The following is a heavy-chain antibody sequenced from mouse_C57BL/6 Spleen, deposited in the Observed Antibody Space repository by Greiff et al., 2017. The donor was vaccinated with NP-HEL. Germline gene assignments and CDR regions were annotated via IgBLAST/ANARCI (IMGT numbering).Heavy chain of an antibody. CDR3: ARWERSYDAMDY. CDR2: IYPGDGDT. V-gene: IGHV1-80*01. Sequence: QVQLQQSGAELVKPGASVKISCKASGYAFSSYWMNWVKQRPGKGLEWIGQIYPGDGDTNYNGKFKGKATLTADKSSRTAYMQLSSVTSEDSAVYFCARWERSYDAMDYRGQGASVTVAS. CDR1: GYAFSSYW. J-gene: IGHJ4*01. D-gene: IGHD4-1*01.